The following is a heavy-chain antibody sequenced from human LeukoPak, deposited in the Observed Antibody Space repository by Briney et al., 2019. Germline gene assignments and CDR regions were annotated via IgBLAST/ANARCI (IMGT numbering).Heavy chain of an antibody. D-gene: IGHD2-2*02. CDR1: GYIFTSYL. Sequence: GEALKISCTGSGYIFTSYLIGWVRQMPGKGLGGMGIIFHDDSDTRSNTSFHSHLTISALKPISTAYMQWGSLKASGAAVYYCAIAGNSNTHCYSCFDYWGQGTMVTVSS. CDR3: AIAGNSNTHCYSCFDY. CDR2: IFHDDSDT. J-gene: IGHJ4*02. V-gene: IGHV5-51*04.